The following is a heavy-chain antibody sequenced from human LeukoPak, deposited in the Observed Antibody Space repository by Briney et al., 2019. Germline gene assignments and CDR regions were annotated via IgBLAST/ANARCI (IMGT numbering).Heavy chain of an antibody. J-gene: IGHJ4*02. D-gene: IGHD6-13*01. V-gene: IGHV3-21*01. CDR3: AVGIATPGTFFDY. Sequence: GGSLRLSCAASGFTFSNHNMNWVRQAPGKGLEWVSSISSSSDYINYADSVKGRSTISRDNAKNSLYLQMDSLRAEDTTVYYCAVGIATPGTFFDYGGQGTLVTVSS. CDR1: GFTFSNHN. CDR2: ISSSSDYI.